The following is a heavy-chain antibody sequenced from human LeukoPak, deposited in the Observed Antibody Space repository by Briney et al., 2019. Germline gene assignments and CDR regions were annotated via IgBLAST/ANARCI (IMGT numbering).Heavy chain of an antibody. Sequence: GASVKVSCKASGGTFSSYAISWVRQAPGQGLEWMGGIIPIFGTANYAQKFQGRVTITADKSTSTAYIELSSLRSEDTAVYYCASFAGLRSGELSSEHDYWGQGTLVTVSS. V-gene: IGHV1-69*06. CDR1: GGTFSSYA. D-gene: IGHD3-16*02. J-gene: IGHJ4*02. CDR2: IIPIFGTA. CDR3: ASFAGLRSGELSSEHDY.